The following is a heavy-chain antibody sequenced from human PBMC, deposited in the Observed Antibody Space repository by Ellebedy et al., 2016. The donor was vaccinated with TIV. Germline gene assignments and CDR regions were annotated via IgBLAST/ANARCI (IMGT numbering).Heavy chain of an antibody. V-gene: IGHV3-7*01. CDR2: IKQDGSEK. Sequence: GESLKISXAASGFTFSSYWMSWVRQAPGKGLEWVANIKQDGSEKYYVDSVKGRFTTSRDNAKNSLYLQMNSLRAEDTAVYYCARDRGYSYGLWVDYWGQGTLVTVAS. J-gene: IGHJ4*02. D-gene: IGHD5-18*01. CDR3: ARDRGYSYGLWVDY. CDR1: GFTFSSYW.